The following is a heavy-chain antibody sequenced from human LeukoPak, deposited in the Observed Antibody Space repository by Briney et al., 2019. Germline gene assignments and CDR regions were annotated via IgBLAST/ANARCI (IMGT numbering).Heavy chain of an antibody. D-gene: IGHD3-16*01. CDR1: GYTFTNYD. CDR2: MNPNSGNT. J-gene: IGHJ5*02. Sequence: ASVKVSCKASGYTFTNYDINWVRQATGQGLEWLGWMNPNSGNTGFAQKFQGRVTITRNTSISTAYMELSSLRSEDTAVYYCARSNPPRKELRRDLPDPRGQGTQVTVSS. CDR3: ARSNPPRKELRRDLPDP. V-gene: IGHV1-8*03.